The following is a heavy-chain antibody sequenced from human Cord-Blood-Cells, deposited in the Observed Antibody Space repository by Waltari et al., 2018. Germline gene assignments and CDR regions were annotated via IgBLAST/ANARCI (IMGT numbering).Heavy chain of an antibody. CDR2: IYSGGST. CDR3: AKGGVTGDY. D-gene: IGHD3-16*01. CDR1: GFTVRSNY. Sequence: EVQLVETGGGLIQPGGSLRLSCAASGFTVRSNYLSWVRQAPRKGLGVVSVIYSGGSTYDADSVKGRFTISRDNSKNTLYLQMNSLRAEDTAVYYCAKGGVTGDYWGQGTLVTVSS. V-gene: IGHV3-53*02. J-gene: IGHJ4*02.